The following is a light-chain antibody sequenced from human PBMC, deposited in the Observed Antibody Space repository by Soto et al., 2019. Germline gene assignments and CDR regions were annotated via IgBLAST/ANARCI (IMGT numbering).Light chain of an antibody. CDR1: QGVSNF. Sequence: DIPMTQSPSSLSASVGDRVTITCRASQGVSNFLAWYQQKPGKVPKLLIFAASTLQSGVPSRFSGSGSGTDFTLTISSLQPEDVATYYCQKYNSAPLTFGPGTKVDIK. CDR3: QKYNSAPLT. CDR2: AAS. J-gene: IGKJ3*01. V-gene: IGKV1-27*01.